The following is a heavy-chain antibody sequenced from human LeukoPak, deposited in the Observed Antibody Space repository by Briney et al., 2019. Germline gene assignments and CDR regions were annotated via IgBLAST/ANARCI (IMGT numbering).Heavy chain of an antibody. J-gene: IGHJ3*01. CDR2: ISSDGGNK. CDR3: VTLNRGVLVGATPDAIYF. Sequence: GGSLRLSCTASGLTFRSYAMHWVRQGPGKGLEYVSAISSDGGNKYYANSVKGRFTISRDNSKNTLYLQMSSLRAEDMAVYYCVTLNRGVLVGATPDAIYFWGQGTMVTVSP. D-gene: IGHD1-26*01. CDR1: GLTFRSYA. V-gene: IGHV3-64*01.